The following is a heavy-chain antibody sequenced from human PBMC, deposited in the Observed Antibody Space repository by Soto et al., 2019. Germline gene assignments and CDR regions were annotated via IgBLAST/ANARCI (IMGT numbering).Heavy chain of an antibody. Sequence: QVQLQESGPGLVKPSETLSLTCTVSGGSISSYYWSWIRQPPGKGLEWIGYIYYSGSTNYNPSLKSRVTRSVDTSKNQFSLKLSSVTAADTAVYYCARAYGDYVFDYWGPGTLVTVSS. CDR3: ARAYGDYVFDY. D-gene: IGHD4-17*01. J-gene: IGHJ4*02. V-gene: IGHV4-59*01. CDR2: IYYSGST. CDR1: GGSISSYY.